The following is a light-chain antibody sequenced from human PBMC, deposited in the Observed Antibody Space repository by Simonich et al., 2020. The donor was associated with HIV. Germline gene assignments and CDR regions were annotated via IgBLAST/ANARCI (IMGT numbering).Light chain of an antibody. Sequence: AIRMTQSPSSLSASTGDRVTITCRASQGISSYLAWFQKKPGKAPKLLIYAASTLQSGVPSRCSGSGSGTEFTLTISSLQPEDFATYYCQQLNNYPPAFGPGTKVDI. V-gene: IGKV1-8*01. CDR2: AAS. CDR3: QQLNNYPPA. J-gene: IGKJ3*01. CDR1: QGISSY.